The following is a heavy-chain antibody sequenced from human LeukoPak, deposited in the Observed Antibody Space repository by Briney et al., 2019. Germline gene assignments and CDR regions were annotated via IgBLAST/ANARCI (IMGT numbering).Heavy chain of an antibody. CDR2: ISYDGSNK. CDR1: GFTFSSYA. D-gene: IGHD6-13*01. J-gene: IGHJ4*02. V-gene: IGHV3-30*01. Sequence: GRSLRLSCAASGFTFSSYAMHWVRQAPGKGLEWVAVISYDGSNKYYADSVKGRVTISRDNSKNTLYLQMNSLRAEDTAVYYCARDQKGGYSSSPPHYWGQGTLVTVSS. CDR3: ARDQKGGYSSSPPHY.